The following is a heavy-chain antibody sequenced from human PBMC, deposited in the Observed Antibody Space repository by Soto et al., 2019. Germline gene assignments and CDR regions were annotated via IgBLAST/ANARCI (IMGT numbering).Heavy chain of an antibody. CDR1: GYTFTSYY. D-gene: IGHD3-22*01. Sequence: ASVKVSCKASGYTFTSYYMHWVRQAPGQGLEWMGIINPSGGSTSYAQKFQGRVTMTRDTSTSTVYMELSSLRSEDTAVYYCARDRPLGTMIVVEIYYYGMDVWGQVTTVTVSS. V-gene: IGHV1-46*01. J-gene: IGHJ6*02. CDR3: ARDRPLGTMIVVEIYYYGMDV. CDR2: INPSGGST.